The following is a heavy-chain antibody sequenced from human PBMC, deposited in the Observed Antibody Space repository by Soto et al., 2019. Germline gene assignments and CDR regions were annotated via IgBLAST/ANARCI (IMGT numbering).Heavy chain of an antibody. Sequence: QVQLVESGGGVVQPGRSLRLSCAASGFTFGSFDVYWVRQAPGKGLEWVAFISYDGSNKYHADAVKGRFTISRDNSKNTLYLQMNSLRAEDTAVYYCARAAIKTIFGVVRPAYAMDVWGHGTTVTVSS. V-gene: IGHV3-30-3*01. J-gene: IGHJ6*02. CDR2: ISYDGSNK. D-gene: IGHD3-3*01. CDR1: GFTFGSFD. CDR3: ARAAIKTIFGVVRPAYAMDV.